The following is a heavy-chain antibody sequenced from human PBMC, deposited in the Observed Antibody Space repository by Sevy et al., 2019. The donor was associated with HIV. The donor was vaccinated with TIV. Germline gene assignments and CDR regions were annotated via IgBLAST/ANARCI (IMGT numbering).Heavy chain of an antibody. J-gene: IGHJ6*02. V-gene: IGHV1-69*13. D-gene: IGHD2-2*01. CDR2: IIPIFGTA. Sequence: SVKVSCKASGGTFSSYAISWVRQAPGQGLEWMGGIIPIFGTANYAQKFQGRVTITADESTSTAYMELGSLRSEDTAVYYCARGYCSSTSCYGYTYYYYGMDVWGQGTTVTVSS. CDR3: ARGYCSSTSCYGYTYYYYGMDV. CDR1: GGTFSSYA.